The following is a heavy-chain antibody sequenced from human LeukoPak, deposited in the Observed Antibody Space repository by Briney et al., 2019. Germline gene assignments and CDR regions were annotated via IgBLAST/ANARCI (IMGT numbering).Heavy chain of an antibody. CDR1: GGTFSSYA. D-gene: IGHD5-18*01. V-gene: IGHV1-3*03. J-gene: IGHJ4*02. CDR2: INAGNGNT. CDR3: ARGGTAMAYEY. Sequence: GASVKVSCKASGGTFSSYAISWVRQAPGQGLEWMGWINAGNGNTKYSQELQGRVTFTRDTSASTAYMELRSLRSEDMAVYYCARGGTAMAYEYWGQGTLVTVSS.